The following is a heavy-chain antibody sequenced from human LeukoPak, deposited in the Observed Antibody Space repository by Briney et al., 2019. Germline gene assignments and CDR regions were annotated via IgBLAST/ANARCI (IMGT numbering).Heavy chain of an antibody. D-gene: IGHD1-26*01. CDR1: GFTFDDYA. CDR2: ISWNSGSI. CDR3: AKDSGSYSTSFDY. Sequence: GRSLRLSCAASGFTFDDYAMHWVRQAPRKGLEWVSGISWNSGSIGYADSVRGRFTISRDNAKNSLYLQMNSLRAEDMALYYCAKDSGSYSTSFDYWGQGTLVTVSS. J-gene: IGHJ4*02. V-gene: IGHV3-9*03.